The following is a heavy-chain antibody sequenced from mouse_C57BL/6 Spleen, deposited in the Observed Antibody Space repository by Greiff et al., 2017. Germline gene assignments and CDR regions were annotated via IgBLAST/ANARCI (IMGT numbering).Heavy chain of an antibody. J-gene: IGHJ2*01. CDR2: SNPSTGGT. Sequence: EVQLQQSGPELVKPGASVKISCKASGYSFTGYYMNWVKQSPEKSLEWIGESNPSTGGTTYNQKFKAKATLTVDKSSSTAYIQLKSLTAEDSAVYYCARSLTAVPCGGWGQGTTLTVA. D-gene: IGHD1-1*01. CDR1: GYSFTGYY. CDR3: ARSLTAVPCGG. V-gene: IGHV1-42*01.